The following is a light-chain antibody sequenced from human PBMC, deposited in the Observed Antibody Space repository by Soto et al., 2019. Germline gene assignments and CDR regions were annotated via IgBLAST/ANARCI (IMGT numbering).Light chain of an antibody. CDR3: SSYTSSSTRV. J-gene: IGLJ3*02. CDR1: SSDVGGYNY. V-gene: IGLV2-14*01. CDR2: EVS. Sequence: QSALTQPASVSGSPGQSITISCTGTSSDVGGYNYVSWYQQHPGKAPELIIYEVSLRPSGVSNRFSGSKSGNTASLTISGLQAEDDADYYCSSYTSSSTRVFGGGTQVTVL.